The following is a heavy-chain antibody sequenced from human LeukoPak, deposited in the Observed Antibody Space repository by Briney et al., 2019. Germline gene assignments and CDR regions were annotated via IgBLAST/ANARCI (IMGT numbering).Heavy chain of an antibody. J-gene: IGHJ4*02. Sequence: GGSLRLSWAASGFTFSSYAMHWVRQAPGKGLEWVAVISYDGSNKYYADSVKGRFTISRDNSKNTLYLQMNSLRAEDTAVYYCARAGYCSGTSCYGGGFDYWGQGTLVTVSS. CDR2: ISYDGSNK. CDR1: GFTFSSYA. V-gene: IGHV3-30-3*01. CDR3: ARAGYCSGTSCYGGGFDY. D-gene: IGHD2-2*01.